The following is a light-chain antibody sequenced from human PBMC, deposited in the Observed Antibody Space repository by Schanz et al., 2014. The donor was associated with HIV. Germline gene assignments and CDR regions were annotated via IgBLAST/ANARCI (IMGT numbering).Light chain of an antibody. CDR3: QQYNDWPPST. CDR1: QSVTSN. V-gene: IGKV3-15*01. J-gene: IGKJ2*01. Sequence: EIVMTQSPASLSVSLGEGATLSCRASQSVTSNLAWYQQRPGQAPRLLIYRASTRAAGIPARFSGSGSGTEFTLTISSLQSEDFALYYCQQYNDWPPSTFGQGTKLEIK. CDR2: RAS.